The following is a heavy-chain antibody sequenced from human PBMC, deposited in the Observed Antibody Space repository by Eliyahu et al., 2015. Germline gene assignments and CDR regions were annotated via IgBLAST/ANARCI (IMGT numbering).Heavy chain of an antibody. CDR2: ISYDGSNK. CDR1: GFPFSRYG. CDR3: AKDHSSGWDSYYYYMDV. Sequence: QVQLVESGGGVVQPGRSLRLPCAASGFPFSRYGMHWVRQAPGKGLEWVAVISYDGSNKYYADSVKGRFTISRDNSKNTLYLQMNSLRAEDTAVYYCAKDHSSGWDSYYYYMDVWGKGTTVTVSS. V-gene: IGHV3-30*18. D-gene: IGHD6-19*01. J-gene: IGHJ6*03.